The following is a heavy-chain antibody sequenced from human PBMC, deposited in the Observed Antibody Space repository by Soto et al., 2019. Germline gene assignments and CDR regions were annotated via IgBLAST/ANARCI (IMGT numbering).Heavy chain of an antibody. CDR2: IYSGGST. CDR3: ARAGYSYGPFDY. CDR1: GFTVSSTY. Sequence: EVQLVESGGGLIQPGGSLRLSCAASGFTVSSTYMSWVRQAPGKGLEWVSVIYSGGSTYYADSVKGRFTISRDNSKNTLYLQMNRRRAEDTDVYYCARAGYSYGPFDYWGQGTLVTVSS. V-gene: IGHV3-53*01. J-gene: IGHJ4*02. D-gene: IGHD5-18*01.